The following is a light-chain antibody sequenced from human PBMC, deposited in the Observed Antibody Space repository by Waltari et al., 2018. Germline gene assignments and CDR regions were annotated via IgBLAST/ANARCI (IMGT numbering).Light chain of an antibody. CDR2: DFT. V-gene: IGLV2-11*01. Sequence: QSALTQPRSVSGSPGQSVTISCTGTSSDLGTYKYVSWYQQHPGKAPKLIIPDFTKRPSGVPDRFSGSKSGNTASLTISGLQAEDEAEYFCCSFAGSYTWVFGGGTELTVL. CDR1: SSDLGTYKY. CDR3: CSFAGSYTWV. J-gene: IGLJ3*02.